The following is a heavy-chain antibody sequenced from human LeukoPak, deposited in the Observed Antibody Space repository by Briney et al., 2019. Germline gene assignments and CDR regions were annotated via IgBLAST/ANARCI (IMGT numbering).Heavy chain of an antibody. D-gene: IGHD3-22*01. CDR1: GFSFGDYA. CDR3: TRHDRSVGFDY. J-gene: IGHJ4*02. V-gene: IGHV3-49*03. CDR2: TRSKAYSGTT. Sequence: GGSLRLSCTASGFSFGDYAMSWFRQAPGKGLEWVGFTRSKAYSGTTEYAASVKGRFTISRDDSKSIAYLQMNSLKTEDTAVYYCTRHDRSVGFDYWGQGSLVTVSS.